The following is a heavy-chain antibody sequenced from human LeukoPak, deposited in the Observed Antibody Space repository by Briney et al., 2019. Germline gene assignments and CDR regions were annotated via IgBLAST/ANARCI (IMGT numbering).Heavy chain of an antibody. CDR3: ASEWIHLLDY. V-gene: IGHV1-18*01. D-gene: IGHD5-18*01. CDR1: GYTFTSYG. Sequence: ASVEVSCKASGYTFTSYGISWVRQAPGQGLEWMGWISAYNGNTNYAQNLQGRVTMTTDTSTSTAYMELRSLRSDDTAVYYCASEWIHLLDYWGQGTLVTVSS. CDR2: ISAYNGNT. J-gene: IGHJ4*02.